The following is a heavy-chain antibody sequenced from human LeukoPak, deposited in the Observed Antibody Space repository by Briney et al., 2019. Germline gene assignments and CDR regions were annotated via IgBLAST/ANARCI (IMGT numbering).Heavy chain of an antibody. D-gene: IGHD6-19*01. J-gene: IGHJ4*02. V-gene: IGHV3-30*18. Sequence: PGRSLRLSCTASGFTFSNCGMHWVRQAPGKRLEWVAVFSYDGSDIYYGDSVKGRFTISRDISKNTLYLQMNSLRAEDTAVYHCVKEQSSGGYRVADYWGQGTLVTVSS. CDR2: FSYDGSDI. CDR3: VKEQSSGGYRVADY. CDR1: GFTFSNCG.